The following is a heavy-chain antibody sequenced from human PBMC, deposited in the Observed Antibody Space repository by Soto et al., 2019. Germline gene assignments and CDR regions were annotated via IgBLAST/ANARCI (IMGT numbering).Heavy chain of an antibody. Sequence: PSETLSLTCTVSGGSISSGGYYWSWIRQHPGKGLEWIGYIYYSGSTYYNPSLKSRVTISVDTSKNQFSLKLSSVTAADTAVYYCARDRFCRADCYPGYYYYGMDVWGQGTTVTVSS. D-gene: IGHD2-21*02. CDR2: IYYSGST. CDR1: GGSISSGGYY. V-gene: IGHV4-31*03. CDR3: ARDRFCRADCYPGYYYYGMDV. J-gene: IGHJ6*02.